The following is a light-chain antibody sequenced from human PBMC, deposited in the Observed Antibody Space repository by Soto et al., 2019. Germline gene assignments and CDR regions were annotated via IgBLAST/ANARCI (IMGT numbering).Light chain of an antibody. CDR2: GAS. Sequence: EIVLTQSPGTLSLSPGERATLSCRASQSVSSSYLAWYQQKPGQAPRLLIYGASSRATGIPDRFSGSGSGTDFTLTISRLEPEDFAVYYCQQHGRSPTFGGGTKVEIK. J-gene: IGKJ4*01. CDR3: QQHGRSPT. CDR1: QSVSSSY. V-gene: IGKV3-20*01.